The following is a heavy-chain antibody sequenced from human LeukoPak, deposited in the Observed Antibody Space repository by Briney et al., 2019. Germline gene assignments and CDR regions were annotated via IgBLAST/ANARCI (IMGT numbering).Heavy chain of an antibody. Sequence: SETLSLTCTVSGGSISSYYWSWIRQPAGKGLEWIGYIYYSGSTNYNPSLKSRVTISVDTSKNQFSLKLSSVTAADTAVYYCARAGRFLDYWFDPWGQGTLVTVSS. CDR3: ARAGRFLDYWFDP. V-gene: IGHV4-59*01. CDR1: GGSISSYY. J-gene: IGHJ5*02. CDR2: IYYSGST. D-gene: IGHD3-3*01.